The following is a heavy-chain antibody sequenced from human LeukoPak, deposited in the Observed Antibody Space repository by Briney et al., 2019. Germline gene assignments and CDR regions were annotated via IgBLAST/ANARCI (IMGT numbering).Heavy chain of an antibody. CDR1: GFSIRSDYY. Sequence: PSETLSLTCAVSGFSIRSDYYWGWIRQPPGKGVEWIGNIYHSGKTYYTPSLKSRVTISVDTSKNQFSLKLSSVTAADTAVYYCARLREYSGSYGLWHWGQGTLVTVSS. CDR3: ARLREYSGSYGLWH. V-gene: IGHV4-38-2*01. J-gene: IGHJ4*02. CDR2: IYHSGKT. D-gene: IGHD1-26*01.